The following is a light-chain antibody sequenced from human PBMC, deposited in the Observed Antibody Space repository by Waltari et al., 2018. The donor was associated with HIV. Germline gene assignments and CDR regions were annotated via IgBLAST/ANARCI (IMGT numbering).Light chain of an antibody. CDR3: QQSDTWS. Sequence: DIQMTQSPSTLSASVGDGVTITCRASQSIGTWLAWYQQKPGKAPKLLIYKASSLEIGVPSRFSGSGSGTEFNLTINSLQPGDFATYYCQQSDTWSFSPGTKVEIK. V-gene: IGKV1-5*03. CDR1: QSIGTW. CDR2: KAS. J-gene: IGKJ1*01.